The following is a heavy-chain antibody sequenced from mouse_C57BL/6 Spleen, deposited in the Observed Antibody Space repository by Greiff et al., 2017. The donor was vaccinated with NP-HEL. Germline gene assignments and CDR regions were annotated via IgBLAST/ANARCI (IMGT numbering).Heavy chain of an antibody. CDR2: ISSGGSYT. CDR3: ARGLDYYGSSYGELDY. Sequence: EVHLVESGGDLVKPGGSLKLSCAASGFTFSSYGMSWVRQTPDKRLEWVATISSGGSYTYYPDSVKGRFTIARDNAKNTLYLQMSSLKSEDTAMYYCARGLDYYGSSYGELDYWGQGTTLTVSS. J-gene: IGHJ2*01. CDR1: GFTFSSYG. V-gene: IGHV5-6*01. D-gene: IGHD1-1*01.